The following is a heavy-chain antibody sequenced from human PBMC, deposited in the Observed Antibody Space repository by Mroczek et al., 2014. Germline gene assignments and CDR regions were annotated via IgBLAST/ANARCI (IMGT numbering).Heavy chain of an antibody. D-gene: IGHD3-22*01. J-gene: IGHJ3*02. Sequence: QVQLVQSGAEVKKPGASVKVSCKASGYTFTSYDINWVRQATGQGLEWMGWMNPNSGNTGYAQKFQGRVTMTRNTSISTAYMELSSLRSEDTAVYYCARGARHYYDSSGYYAFDIWGQGTMVTVSS. V-gene: IGHV1-8*01. CDR1: GYTFTSYD. CDR3: ARGARHYYDSSGYYAFDI. CDR2: MNPNSGNT.